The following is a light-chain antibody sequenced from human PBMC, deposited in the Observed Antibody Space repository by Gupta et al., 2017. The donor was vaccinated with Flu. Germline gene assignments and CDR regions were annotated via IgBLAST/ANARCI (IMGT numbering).Light chain of an antibody. CDR2: KAS. CDR3: QHDNYYSWT. J-gene: IGKJ1*01. CDR1: QTINNW. Sequence: PSTLSASVRDIVIITCRASQTINNWLAWYQQKPGIAPRLLIYKASTLESGVPSRFSGSGSGTEFTLTISSLQPDDFATYYYQHDNYYSWTFGQGTKVEIK. V-gene: IGKV1-5*03.